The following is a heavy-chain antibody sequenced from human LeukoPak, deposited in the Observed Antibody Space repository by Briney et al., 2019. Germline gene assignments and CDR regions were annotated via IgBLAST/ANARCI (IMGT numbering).Heavy chain of an antibody. J-gene: IGHJ5*02. Sequence: SETLSLTCTVSGGSISSSSDYWGWIRQPPGKGLEWIGSIYYSGSTYYNPSLKSRVTISVDTSKNQFSLKLSSVTAADTAVYYCARVNYGSGSYYNGGSWFDPWGQGTLVTVSS. V-gene: IGHV4-39*07. CDR3: ARVNYGSGSYYNGGSWFDP. D-gene: IGHD3-10*01. CDR1: GGSISSSSDY. CDR2: IYYSGST.